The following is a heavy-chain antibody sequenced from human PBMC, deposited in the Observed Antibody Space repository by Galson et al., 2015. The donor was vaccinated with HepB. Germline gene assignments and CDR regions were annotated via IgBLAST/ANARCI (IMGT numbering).Heavy chain of an antibody. CDR1: GGTFSSYA. CDR2: IIPILGTA. V-gene: IGHV1-69*13. CDR3: ARGFTYCSSTSCYITEDY. D-gene: IGHD2-2*02. J-gene: IGHJ4*02. Sequence: SVKVSCKASGGTFSSYAISWVRQAPGQGLEWMGGIIPILGTANYAQKFQGRVTITADESTSTAYMELSSLRSEDTAVYYCARGFTYCSSTSCYITEDYWGQGTLVTVSS.